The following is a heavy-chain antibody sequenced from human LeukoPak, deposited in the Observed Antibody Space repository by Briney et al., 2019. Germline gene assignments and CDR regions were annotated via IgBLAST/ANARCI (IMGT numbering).Heavy chain of an antibody. D-gene: IGHD6-13*01. CDR3: AKDRSSSWSYFDY. CDR1: EFTVSSYA. Sequence: PGGSLRLSCAASEFTVSSYAMSWVRQAPGKGLEWVSAICGSGGSTYYADSVKDRFSISRDNSNNTLDLKMNSLTAEDTAVYYSAKDRSSSWSYFDYWGQGTLVTASS. V-gene: IGHV3-23*01. CDR2: ICGSGGST. J-gene: IGHJ4*02.